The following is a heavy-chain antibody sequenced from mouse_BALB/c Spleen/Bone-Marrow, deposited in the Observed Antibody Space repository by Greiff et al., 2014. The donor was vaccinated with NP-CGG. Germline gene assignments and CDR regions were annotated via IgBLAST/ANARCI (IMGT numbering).Heavy chain of an antibody. CDR1: GYTFTSSW. J-gene: IGHJ2*01. Sequence: QVQLQQSGSVLVRPGASVKLSCKASGYTFTSSWMHWAKQRPGQGLEWIGEIHPNSGNTNYNEKFKGKATLTVDTSSSTAYVDLSSLTSEDSAVYYCARGESDYWGQGTTLTVSS. CDR2: IHPNSGNT. V-gene: IGHV1S130*01. CDR3: ARGESDY.